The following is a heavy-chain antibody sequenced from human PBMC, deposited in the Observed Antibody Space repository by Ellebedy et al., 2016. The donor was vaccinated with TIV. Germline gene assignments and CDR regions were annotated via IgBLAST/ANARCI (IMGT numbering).Heavy chain of an antibody. V-gene: IGHV6-1*01. J-gene: IGHJ4*02. CDR2: TYYRSKWYN. CDR3: ARDSDTGRVMWAPGFDY. Sequence: MPSETLSLTCAISGDSVSSNSAAWNWIRQSPSRGLEWLGRTYYRSKWYNDYAVSVRSRITINPDTSKNQFSLQLNSVTPEDTAVYYCARDSDTGRVMWAPGFDYWGQGTLVTVSS. CDR1: GDSVSSNSAA. D-gene: IGHD5-18*01.